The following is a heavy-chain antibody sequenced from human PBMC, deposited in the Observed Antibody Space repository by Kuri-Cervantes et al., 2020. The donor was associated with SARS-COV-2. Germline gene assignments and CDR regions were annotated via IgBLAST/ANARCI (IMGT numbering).Heavy chain of an antibody. CDR2: IYYSGST. V-gene: IGHV4-39*07. D-gene: IGHD2-8*02. J-gene: IGHJ3*02. CDR3: ARGEGNVLVVYALAFDI. CDR1: GGSISSSSYY. Sequence: GSLRLSCTVSGGSISSSSYYWGWIRQPPGKGLEWIGSIYYSGSTYYNPSLKSRVTISVDTSKNQFSLKLSSVTAADTAVYYCARGEGNVLVVYALAFDIWGQGTMVTVSS.